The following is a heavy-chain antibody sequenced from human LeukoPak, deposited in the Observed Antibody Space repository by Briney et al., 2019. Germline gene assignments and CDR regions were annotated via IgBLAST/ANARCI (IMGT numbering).Heavy chain of an antibody. CDR2: IKEDGRET. CDR3: ARDRQIAY. CDR1: GFTFRDYW. Sequence: PGGSLRLSCVVSGFTFRDYWMSWVRQAPGKGLEWVANIKEDGRETYYADSVEGRFTISRDNAKKTVYLQMSSLRADDTAVYYCARDRQIAYWGQGTLVTVSS. J-gene: IGHJ4*02. V-gene: IGHV3-7*01.